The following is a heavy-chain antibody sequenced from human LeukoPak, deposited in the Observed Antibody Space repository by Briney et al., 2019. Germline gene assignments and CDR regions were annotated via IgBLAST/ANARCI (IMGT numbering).Heavy chain of an antibody. CDR3: ARGRDLFDS. CDR1: GFTFSSYG. CDR2: IWYDGSNK. V-gene: IGHV3-33*01. J-gene: IGHJ4*02. Sequence: GGSLRLSCAASGFTFSSYGMHWVRQAPGKGLEWVAVIWYDGSNKYYADSVKGRFTISRDNAKNSLYLQMNSLRAEDTAVYYCARGRDLFDSWGQGTLVIVSS.